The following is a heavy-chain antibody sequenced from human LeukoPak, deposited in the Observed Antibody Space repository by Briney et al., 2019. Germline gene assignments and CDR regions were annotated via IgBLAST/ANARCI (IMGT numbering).Heavy chain of an antibody. V-gene: IGHV3-21*01. D-gene: IGHD2-2*02. J-gene: IGHJ4*02. Sequence: SLRLSCGASGFTFSSYSMNWVRQAPGKGLEWVSSIDSSSSYIYYADSVKGLFTISRDNAKNSLYLQMSSLRAEDTAVYYCATEGGASYTLDYWGQGTLVTVSS. CDR1: GFTFSSYS. CDR2: IDSSSSYI. CDR3: ATEGGASYTLDY.